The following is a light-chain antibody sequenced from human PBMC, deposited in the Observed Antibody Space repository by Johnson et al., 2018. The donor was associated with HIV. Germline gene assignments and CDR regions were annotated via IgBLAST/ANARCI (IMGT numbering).Light chain of an antibody. Sequence: QSVLTQPPSVSAAPGQKVTISCSGSSSNIGNNYVSWYQQLPGTAPKLLIYENNKRPSGIPDRFSCSKSGPSATLGITGLQTGDEADYYCGTWDSSLSAGVFGTGTKVTVL. CDR1: SSNIGNNY. V-gene: IGLV1-51*02. CDR2: ENN. J-gene: IGLJ1*01. CDR3: GTWDSSLSAGV.